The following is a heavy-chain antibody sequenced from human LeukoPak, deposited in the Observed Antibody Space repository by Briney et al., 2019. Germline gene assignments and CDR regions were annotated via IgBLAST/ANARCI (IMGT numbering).Heavy chain of an antibody. CDR2: ISAYNGNT. D-gene: IGHD3-22*01. V-gene: IGHV1-18*01. CDR3: ARSRAGGGNYYDSSGYSYYFDT. Sequence: ASVKVSCKASGYTFTSYGISWVRQAPGQGLEWMGWISAYNGNTNNAQKLQGRVTMTTDTSTSTAYMELRRLRSDDTAVYSCARSRAGGGNYYDSSGYSYYFDTWGQGKLVTVSS. J-gene: IGHJ4*02. CDR1: GYTFTSYG.